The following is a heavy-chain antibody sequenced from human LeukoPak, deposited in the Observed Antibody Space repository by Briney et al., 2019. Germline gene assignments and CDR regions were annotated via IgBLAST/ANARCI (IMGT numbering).Heavy chain of an antibody. J-gene: IGHJ4*02. CDR3: ASRGTPLDY. CDR2: IKQDGTEQ. V-gene: IGHV3-7*01. D-gene: IGHD3-16*01. CDR1: GLSFRSYW. Sequence: PGRSLRLSCAVYGLSFRSYWITWVRQAPGKGLEWVANIKQDGTEQYYVDSVKGRFTIYRDNAKNSLHLQMNSLRVEDTAVYYCASRGTPLDYWGQGTLVTVSS.